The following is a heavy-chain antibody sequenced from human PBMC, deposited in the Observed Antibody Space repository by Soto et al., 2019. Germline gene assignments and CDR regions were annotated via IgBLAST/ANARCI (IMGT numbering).Heavy chain of an antibody. V-gene: IGHV4-59*01. J-gene: IGHJ5*02. Sequence: ETLSLTCTVSGGSISSYYWSWIRQPPGKGLEWIGYIYYSGSTNYNPSLKSRVTISVDTSKNQFSLKLSSVTAADTAVYYCARYYDFWSGYPWFDPWGQGTLVTVSS. CDR1: GGSISSYY. CDR3: ARYYDFWSGYPWFDP. D-gene: IGHD3-3*01. CDR2: IYYSGST.